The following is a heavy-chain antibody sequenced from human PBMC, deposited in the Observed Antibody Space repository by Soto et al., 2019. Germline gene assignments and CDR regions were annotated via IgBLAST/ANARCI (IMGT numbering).Heavy chain of an antibody. CDR3: ARLGSSGWYQGSYFDY. D-gene: IGHD6-19*01. CDR1: GGSITRNNHF. V-gene: IGHV4-39*01. Sequence: QLQLQESGPGLVKASETLSLTCTVSGGSITRNNHFWGWIRQSPGKGLEWIGSIQYGGTTNYNPSLKSRVIMSEETSKNQFPLMMNSVTAADTAVYYCARLGSSGWYQGSYFDYWGQGTLVTVSS. J-gene: IGHJ4*02. CDR2: IQYGGTT.